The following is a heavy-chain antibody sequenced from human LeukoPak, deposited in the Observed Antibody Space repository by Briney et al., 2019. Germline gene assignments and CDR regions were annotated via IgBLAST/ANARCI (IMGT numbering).Heavy chain of an antibody. Sequence: PGGSLRLSCAASGFTFSSYAMSWVRQAPGKGLEWVSAISGSGGSTYYADSVKGRFTISRDNSKNTLYLQMNGLRAEDTAVYYCAKDFITIFGVVIEDFDYWGQGTLVTVSS. CDR1: GFTFSSYA. CDR3: AKDFITIFGVVIEDFDY. J-gene: IGHJ4*02. D-gene: IGHD3-3*01. V-gene: IGHV3-23*01. CDR2: ISGSGGST.